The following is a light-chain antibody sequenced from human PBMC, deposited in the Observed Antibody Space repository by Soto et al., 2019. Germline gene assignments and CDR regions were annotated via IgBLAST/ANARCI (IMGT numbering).Light chain of an antibody. J-gene: IGKJ5*01. V-gene: IGKV3D-11*01. CDR1: QDVNSY. CDR3: QHRSNWHIT. Sequence: ETVLTQSPATLSLSPGERATLSCRASQDVNSYLAWYQQKPGQAPRLLIYDASNRATGIPARFSGSGPGTDFTLTISSLEPEDFADYYCQHRSNWHITFGQGTRLEI. CDR2: DAS.